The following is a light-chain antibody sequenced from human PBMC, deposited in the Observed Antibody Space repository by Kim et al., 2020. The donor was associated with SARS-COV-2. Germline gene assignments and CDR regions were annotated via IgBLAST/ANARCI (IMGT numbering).Light chain of an antibody. J-gene: IGLJ1*01. V-gene: IGLV1-36*01. CDR1: SSNIGNSA. CDR3: ATWDDSLNGYV. CDR2: YDD. Sequence: QSVLTQPPSVSEAPRQRVIISCSGSSSNIGNSAVNWYQQLPGKAPKLLIYYDDLLPSGVSERFSGSKSGTSASLAISEPQSEDEADYYCATWDDSLNGYVFGTGTKVTVL.